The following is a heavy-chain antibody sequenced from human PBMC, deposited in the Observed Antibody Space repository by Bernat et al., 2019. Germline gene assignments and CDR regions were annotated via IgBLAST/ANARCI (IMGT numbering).Heavy chain of an antibody. CDR2: ISAYNGNT. D-gene: IGHD1-26*01. V-gene: IGHV1-18*01. J-gene: IGHJ3*02. Sequence: LQVVQSGAEVKKPGASVKVPCKASGYTFTSYGISWVRQAPGQGLEWMGWISAYNGNTNYAQKLQGRVTMTTDTSTSTAYMELRSLRSDDTAVYYCARDNRFRERGSYYNAFDIWGQGTMVSVSS. CDR1: GYTFTSYG. CDR3: ARDNRFRERGSYYNAFDI.